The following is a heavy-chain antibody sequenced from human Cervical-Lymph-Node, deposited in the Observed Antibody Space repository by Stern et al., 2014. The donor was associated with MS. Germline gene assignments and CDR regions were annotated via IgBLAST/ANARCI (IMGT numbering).Heavy chain of an antibody. CDR1: GGSVGSSSFH. Sequence: QLQLQESGPGLVKPSETLSLTCTVSGGSVGSSSFHWGWIRQSPGKGLEWIGTLHYNGNAFYNPSLKSRVTISIDTPRNQLSLIMTSVTAADTAVYYCARNDAWFRNFDFWGQGTLLTVAS. J-gene: IGHJ4*02. CDR3: ARNDAWFRNFDF. V-gene: IGHV4-39*01. CDR2: LHYNGNA. D-gene: IGHD3-10*01.